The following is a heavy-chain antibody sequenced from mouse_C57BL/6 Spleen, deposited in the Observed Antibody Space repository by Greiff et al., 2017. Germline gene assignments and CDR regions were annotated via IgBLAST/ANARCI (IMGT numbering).Heavy chain of an antibody. CDR2: INPRNGGT. J-gene: IGHJ4*01. CDR3: SREGYGSSDAMDY. Sequence: QVQLKQPGTELVKPGASVKLSCKASGYTFTSYWMHWVKQRPGQGLEWIGNINPRNGGTNYNEKFKSKATLTVDKSSSTAYMQLSSLTSEDSAVYDCSREGYGSSDAMDYWGQGTSVTVSS. CDR1: GYTFTSYW. D-gene: IGHD1-1*01. V-gene: IGHV1-53*01.